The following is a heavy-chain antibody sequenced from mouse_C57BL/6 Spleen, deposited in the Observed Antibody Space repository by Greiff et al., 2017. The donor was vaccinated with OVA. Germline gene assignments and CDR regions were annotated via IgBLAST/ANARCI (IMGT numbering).Heavy chain of an antibody. J-gene: IGHJ4*01. CDR3: AREDYYAMDY. CDR1: GFTFSSYA. Sequence: EVKLMESGGGLVKPGGSLKLSCAASGFTFSSYAMSWVRQTPEKRLEWVATISDGGSYTYYPDNVKGRFTISRDNAKNNLYLQMSQLKSEDTAMYYCAREDYYAMDYWGQGTSVTVSS. V-gene: IGHV5-4*01. CDR2: ISDGGSYT.